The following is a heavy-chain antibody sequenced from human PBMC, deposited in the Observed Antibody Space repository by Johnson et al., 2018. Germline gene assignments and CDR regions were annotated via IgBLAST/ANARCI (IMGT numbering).Heavy chain of an antibody. Sequence: VQLVQSGGGLVTPGGSLRLSCAASGFTFSIFDMHWVRQAPGRGLEWVSSISSTSRYIYYADSMKGRFTIPRDNTKNSLDLQMDSLRAEDTAVYYCARWLAGDLDYWGQGAPVTVSS. CDR2: ISSTSRYI. V-gene: IGHV3-21*01. D-gene: IGHD2-21*02. CDR1: GFTFSIFD. J-gene: IGHJ4*02. CDR3: ARWLAGDLDY.